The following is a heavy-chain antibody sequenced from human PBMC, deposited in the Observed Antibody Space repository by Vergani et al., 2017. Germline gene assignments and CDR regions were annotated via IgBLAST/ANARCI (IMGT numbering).Heavy chain of an antibody. CDR2: IYYSGST. J-gene: IGHJ4*02. CDR1: GGSISSSSYY. Sequence: QLQLQESGPGLVKPSETLSLTCTVSGGSISSSSYYWGWIRQPPGKGLEWIGSIYYSGSTYYNPSLKSRVTISVDTSKNQFSLKLSSVTAADTAVYYWARADYYDSSGFYYFDYWGQGTLVTVSS. CDR3: ARADYYDSSGFYYFDY. V-gene: IGHV4-39*01. D-gene: IGHD3-22*01.